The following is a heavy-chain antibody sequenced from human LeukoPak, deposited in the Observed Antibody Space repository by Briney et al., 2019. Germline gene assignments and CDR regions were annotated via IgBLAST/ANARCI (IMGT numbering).Heavy chain of an antibody. D-gene: IGHD3-3*02. Sequence: PSETLSLTCTVSGGSISSSSYYWGWIRQPRGKGLEWIGSIYYSGSTYYNPSLKSRVTISVDTSKNQFSLKLSSVTAADTAVYYCVRISFGYCDYWGQGTLVTVSS. V-gene: IGHV4-39*01. CDR3: VRISFGYCDY. CDR2: IYYSGST. J-gene: IGHJ4*02. CDR1: GGSISSSSYY.